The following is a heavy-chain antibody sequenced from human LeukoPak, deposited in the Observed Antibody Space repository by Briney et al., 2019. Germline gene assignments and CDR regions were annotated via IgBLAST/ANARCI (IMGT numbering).Heavy chain of an antibody. CDR1: GFTFDDYT. CDR2: ISWDGSNT. V-gene: IGHV3-43*01. J-gene: IGHJ4*02. CDR3: AKDIAGYYDFWSGYQDYFDD. Sequence: GGSLRLSCAASGFTFDDYTMHWVRQPPGKGLEWVSLISWDGSNTFYSDSVKGRFIISRDNSKNSLYLQMNSLRTEDSALYYCAKDIAGYYDFWSGYQDYFDDWGQGTLVTVSS. D-gene: IGHD3-3*01.